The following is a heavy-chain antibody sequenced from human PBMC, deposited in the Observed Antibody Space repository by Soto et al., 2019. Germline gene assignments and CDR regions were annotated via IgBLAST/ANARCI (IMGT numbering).Heavy chain of an antibody. D-gene: IGHD3-22*01. J-gene: IGHJ6*03. CDR2: IYYSGST. Sequence: SETLSLTCTVSGGSISSGGYYWSWIRQHPGKGLEWIGYIYYSGSTYYNPSLKSRVTISVDTSKNQFSLKLSSVTAADTAVYYCARQRQWLVRGYYYYMDVWGQRTTDLVSS. V-gene: IGHV4-39*01. CDR3: ARQRQWLVRGYYYYMDV. CDR1: GGSISSGGYY.